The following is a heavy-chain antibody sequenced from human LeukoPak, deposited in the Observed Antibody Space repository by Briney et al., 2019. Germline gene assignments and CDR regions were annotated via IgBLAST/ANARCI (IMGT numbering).Heavy chain of an antibody. CDR2: ISGSGGST. J-gene: IGHJ3*02. D-gene: IGHD3-22*01. Sequence: GGSLRLSCAASGFTFSSYTMTWVRQAPGKGLEWVSAISGSGGSTYYADSVKGRFTISRDNSKNTLYLQMNSLRAEDTAVYYCAKDPYDSSGYYFPGAFDIWGQGTMVTVSS. CDR1: GFTFSSYT. V-gene: IGHV3-23*01. CDR3: AKDPYDSSGYYFPGAFDI.